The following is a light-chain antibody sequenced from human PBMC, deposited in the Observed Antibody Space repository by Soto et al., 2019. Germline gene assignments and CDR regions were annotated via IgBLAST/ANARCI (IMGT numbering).Light chain of an antibody. CDR3: QSADTGGTYPV. CDR1: AVPKQY. J-gene: IGLJ3*02. Sequence: SYELTQPPSVSVSPGQTARITCSGDAVPKQYAYWYQQKSGQAPVVVIYEDTERPSGIPERFSGSSSGTTVTLTISGVQAEDEADYYCQSADTGGTYPVFGGGTKLTVL. CDR2: EDT. V-gene: IGLV3-25*02.